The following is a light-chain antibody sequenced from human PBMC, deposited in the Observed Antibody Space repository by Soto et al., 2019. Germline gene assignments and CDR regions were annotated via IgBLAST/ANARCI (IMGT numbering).Light chain of an antibody. CDR2: EVS. CDR3: RSYSISTAYL. J-gene: IGLJ1*01. V-gene: IGLV2-14*01. Sequence: QSVLTQPASVSGSPGQSITISCTRTSSDDGGYDYVSWYQLHPGKAPKLMVFEVSNRPSGVSYRFSGSKSGNPASLTISGLQAEDEADYFCRSYSISTAYLVGSWTKVTVL. CDR1: SSDDGGYDY.